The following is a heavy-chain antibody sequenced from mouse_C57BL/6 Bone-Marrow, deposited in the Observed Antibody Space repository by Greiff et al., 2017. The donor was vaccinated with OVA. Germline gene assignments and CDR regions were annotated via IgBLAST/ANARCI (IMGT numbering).Heavy chain of an antibody. Sequence: QVQLQQSGAELVKPGASVKLSCKASGYTFTSYWMNWVKQRPGKGLEWIGMIHPNSGSTTYNEKFKSKATLTVDKSSSTAYMQLSSLTSEDSAIYDVAGDLCYDSYYGAMDYCGQGTSVTVSS. CDR1: GYTFTSYW. V-gene: IGHV1-64*01. CDR3: AGDLCYDSYYGAMDY. J-gene: IGHJ4*01. D-gene: IGHD2-3*01. CDR2: IHPNSGST.